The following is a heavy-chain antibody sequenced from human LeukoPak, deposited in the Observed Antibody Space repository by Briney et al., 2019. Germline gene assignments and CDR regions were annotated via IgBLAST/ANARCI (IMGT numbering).Heavy chain of an antibody. D-gene: IGHD6-19*01. CDR3: ARRCPSSSSGCAFDY. J-gene: IGHJ4*02. CDR2: INPRDSDT. V-gene: IGHV5-51*01. CDR1: GYNFSAYW. Sequence: GESLKISCKGSGYNFSAYWIAWVRQMPGKGLEWMGIINPRDSDTRYSPSFLGQVTFSADKSINTAYLQWRSLKAPDTAMYYCARRCPSSSSGCAFDYWGQGTLVTVSS.